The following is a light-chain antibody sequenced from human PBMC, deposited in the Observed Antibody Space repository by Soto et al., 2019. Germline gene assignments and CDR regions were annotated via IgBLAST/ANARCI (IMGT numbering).Light chain of an antibody. CDR3: SSSTSRHTIL. Sequence: QSVLTQSASVSGSPGQSITISCTGTTGDVVNYNYVSWYQHQPGKAPKLIIYEVSYRPPGVSYRFSASKTGNTASLTISDLHVEDEADYYCSSSTSRHTILFGGGTKLTVL. J-gene: IGLJ2*01. V-gene: IGLV2-14*01. CDR2: EVS. CDR1: TGDVVNYNY.